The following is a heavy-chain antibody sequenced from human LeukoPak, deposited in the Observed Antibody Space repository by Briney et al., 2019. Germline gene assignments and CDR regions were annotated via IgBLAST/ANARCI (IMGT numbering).Heavy chain of an antibody. CDR1: GGSISSGSYY. V-gene: IGHV4-61*02. J-gene: IGHJ5*02. CDR2: IYTSGST. Sequence: SETLSLTCTVSGGSISSGSYYWSWIRQPAGKGLEWIGRIYTSGSTNYNPSLKSRVTISVDTSKNQFSLKLSSVTAADTAVYYCARDEYYYGSGSTGYNWFDPWGQGTLVTVSS. D-gene: IGHD3-10*01. CDR3: ARDEYYYGSGSTGYNWFDP.